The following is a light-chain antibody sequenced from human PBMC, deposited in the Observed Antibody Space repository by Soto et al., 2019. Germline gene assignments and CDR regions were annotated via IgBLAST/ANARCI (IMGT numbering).Light chain of an antibody. CDR3: QQYGRSPWT. Sequence: ENVLTQSPGTLSLSPGERATLSCRASQSVSSSYLAWYQQKPGQAPRLLIYAASSRATGIPDRFSGSGSGTDFTLTISRLEPEDFAVYYCQQYGRSPWTFGKGTKVEIK. V-gene: IGKV3-20*01. CDR2: AAS. J-gene: IGKJ1*01. CDR1: QSVSSSY.